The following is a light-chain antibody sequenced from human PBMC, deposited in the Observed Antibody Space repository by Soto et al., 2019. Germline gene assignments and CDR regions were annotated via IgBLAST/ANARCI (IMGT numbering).Light chain of an antibody. CDR2: EGS. Sequence: QSVLTQPASVSGSPGQSITISCTGTSSDVGSYNLVSWYQQHPGKAPKLMIYEGSKRPSGVSNRFSGSKSGNTASLTISGLQAEDEADYYCCSYAGSSTDVVFDGGTKVTVL. J-gene: IGLJ2*01. V-gene: IGLV2-23*01. CDR3: CSYAGSSTDVV. CDR1: SSDVGSYNL.